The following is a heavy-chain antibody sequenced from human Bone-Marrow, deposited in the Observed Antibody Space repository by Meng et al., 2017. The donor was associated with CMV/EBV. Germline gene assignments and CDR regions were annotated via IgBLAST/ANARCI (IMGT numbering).Heavy chain of an antibody. CDR2: IIPFFGTA. V-gene: IGHV1-69*05. CDR3: ARTVVPAAPLGYGMDV. CDR1: GGSFSNYA. J-gene: IGHJ6*02. D-gene: IGHD2-2*01. Sequence: SVKVSCKASGGSFSNYAISWVRQAPGQGLEWMGGIIPFFGTANYAQKFQGRVTITTDESTSTAYMELSSLRSEDTAVYYCARTVVPAAPLGYGMDVWGQGTTVTVSS.